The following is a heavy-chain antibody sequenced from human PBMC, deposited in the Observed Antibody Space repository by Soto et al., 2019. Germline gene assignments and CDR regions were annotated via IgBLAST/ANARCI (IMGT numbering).Heavy chain of an antibody. J-gene: IGHJ4*02. CDR3: ARQHNDLWSDSPDFDY. CDR2: ITAYNGKT. Sequence: QVQLVQSGGEVKKPGASVKVSCKASGYTFSNYGVSWVRQAPGQGLEWMGWITAYNGKTNYAHNFEGRVAMTIDTSPSTAYMELRSLRSDDTAVYYCARQHNDLWSDSPDFDYWGQGTLVTVSA. V-gene: IGHV1-18*04. CDR1: GYTFSNYG. D-gene: IGHD3-3*01.